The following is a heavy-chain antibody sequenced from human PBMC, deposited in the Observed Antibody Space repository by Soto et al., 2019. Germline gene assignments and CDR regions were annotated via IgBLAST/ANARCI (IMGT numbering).Heavy chain of an antibody. V-gene: IGHV3-23*01. Sequence: PGGSLRLSCAASGFTFSIYAMTWVRQAPGKGLEWVSTIYNNGDITQYADSVKGRFTITRDNSKNMVFLQMTSLRVEDTALYYCLADTNWFDCWGQGTMVTVSS. CDR2: IYNNGDIT. CDR3: LADTNWFDC. CDR1: GFTFSIYA. J-gene: IGHJ5*01.